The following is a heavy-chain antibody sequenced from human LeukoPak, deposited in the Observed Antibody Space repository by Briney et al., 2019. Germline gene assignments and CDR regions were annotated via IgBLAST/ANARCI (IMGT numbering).Heavy chain of an antibody. CDR2: INHSGST. J-gene: IGHJ4*02. V-gene: IGHV4-34*01. CDR1: GGSFSGYY. Sequence: SETLSLTCAVYGGSFSGYYWSWIRQPPGKGLEWIGEINHSGSTNYNPSLKSRVTISVDTSKNQFSLKLSSVTAADTAVYYCAGARQYYYGSGSLKDYWGQGTLVTVSS. D-gene: IGHD3-10*01. CDR3: AGARQYYYGSGSLKDY.